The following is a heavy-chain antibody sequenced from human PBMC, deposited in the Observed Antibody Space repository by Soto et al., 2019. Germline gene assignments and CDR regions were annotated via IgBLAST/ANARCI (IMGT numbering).Heavy chain of an antibody. CDR2: VSWNSGTM. Sequence: EVQLVESGGGLVQPGRSLRLSCAASGFSFDVYAMHWVRQAPGKGLEWVSGVSWNSGTMGYGDSVRGRFAISRDNANNSLDPAMHTLTTLYTALYYCEMEFFSITRCLTYSNMNGWSKGTTVTDS. CDR1: GFSFDVYA. J-gene: IGHJ6*03. D-gene: IGHD2-2*01. CDR3: EMEFFSITRCLTYSNMNG. V-gene: IGHV3-9*01.